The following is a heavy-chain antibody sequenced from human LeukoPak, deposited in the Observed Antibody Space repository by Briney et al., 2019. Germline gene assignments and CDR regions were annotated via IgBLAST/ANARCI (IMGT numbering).Heavy chain of an antibody. Sequence: PGGSLRLSCAASGFTFNSYGMHWVRQAPGKGLEWVAFIRYDGSHKYYADSVKGRFTVSRDNSKNTLYLQMNSLRAEDTAVYYCAKAEVFCSSTSCYSMYYYYMDVWGKGTTVTISS. CDR2: IRYDGSHK. V-gene: IGHV3-30*02. J-gene: IGHJ6*03. CDR3: AKAEVFCSSTSCYSMYYYYMDV. D-gene: IGHD2-2*01. CDR1: GFTFNSYG.